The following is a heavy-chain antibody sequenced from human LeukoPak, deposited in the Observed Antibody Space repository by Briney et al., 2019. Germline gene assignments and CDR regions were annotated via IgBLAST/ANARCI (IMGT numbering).Heavy chain of an antibody. CDR3: ATSDPYDSSGYYSKKRAFDI. V-gene: IGHV4-59*01. CDR2: IYYSGST. J-gene: IGHJ3*02. Sequence: PSETLSLTCTVSGGSISGYYWSWIRQPPGKGLEWIGYIYYSGSTNYNPSLKSRVTISVDTSKNQFSLKLSSVTAADTAVYYCATSDPYDSSGYYSKKRAFDIWGQGTMVTISS. D-gene: IGHD3-22*01. CDR1: GGSISGYY.